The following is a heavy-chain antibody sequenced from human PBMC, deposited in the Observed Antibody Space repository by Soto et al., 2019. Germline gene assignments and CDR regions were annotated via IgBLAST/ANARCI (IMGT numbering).Heavy chain of an antibody. J-gene: IGHJ6*02. CDR3: ARAYGGNTYYYYGMDV. CDR1: GFTFSSYG. Sequence: QVQLVESGGGVVQPGRSLRLSCAASGFTFSSYGMHWVRHAPGKGLEWVAVIWYDGSNKYYADSVKGRFTISRDNSKNTLYLQMNSLRAEDTAVYYCARAYGGNTYYYYGMDVWGQGTTVTVSS. CDR2: IWYDGSNK. V-gene: IGHV3-33*01. D-gene: IGHD4-17*01.